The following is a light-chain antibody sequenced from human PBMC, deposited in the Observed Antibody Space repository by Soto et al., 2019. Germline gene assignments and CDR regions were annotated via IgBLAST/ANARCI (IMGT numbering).Light chain of an antibody. CDR2: AAS. Sequence: IQMTQSPSSLSASVGDRVTITCRSSQTISNYLNWYQQKPGKAPKLLIYAASSLQSGVPLRFSGSGSGTDFTLTITSLQPEDFATYYCQQSYTTPPTFGGGTKVDIK. CDR3: QQSYTTPPT. J-gene: IGKJ4*01. CDR1: QTISNY. V-gene: IGKV1-39*01.